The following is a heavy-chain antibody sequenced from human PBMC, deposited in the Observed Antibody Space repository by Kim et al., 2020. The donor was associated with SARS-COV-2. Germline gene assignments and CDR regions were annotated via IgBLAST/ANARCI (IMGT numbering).Heavy chain of an antibody. D-gene: IGHD5-12*01. CDR3: AVEMATYYYYYYGMDV. V-gene: IGHV3-48*03. J-gene: IGHJ6*02. Sequence: GGSLRLSCAASGFTFSSYEMNWVRQAPGKGLEWVSYISRSGSTIYYADSVKGRFTISRDNDKNSLYLQMNSLGAEDTAVYYCAVEMATYYYYYYGMDVWGQGTTVTVSS. CDR2: ISRSGSTI. CDR1: GFTFSSYE.